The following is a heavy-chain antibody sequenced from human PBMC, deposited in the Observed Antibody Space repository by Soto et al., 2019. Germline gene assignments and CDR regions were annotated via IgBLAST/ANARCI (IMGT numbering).Heavy chain of an antibody. CDR2: IRSSGSTI. D-gene: IGHD3-22*01. CDR1: GFTFSSYE. Sequence: GGSLRLSCAASGFTFSSYEMSWVRQAPGKGLEWVSYIRSSGSTIYYADSVKGRFTISRDDTKNSVYLQMNSLRAEDTAVYYCARAGYYDSSGYYPYNYYGMDVWGQGTRSPSP. J-gene: IGHJ6*02. V-gene: IGHV3-48*03. CDR3: ARAGYYDSSGYYPYNYYGMDV.